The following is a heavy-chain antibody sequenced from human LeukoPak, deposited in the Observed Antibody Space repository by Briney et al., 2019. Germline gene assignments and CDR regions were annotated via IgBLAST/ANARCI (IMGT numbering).Heavy chain of an antibody. CDR3: ARQGSIAVAGTYYYYYMDV. CDR2: IYPGDSDT. V-gene: IGHV5-51*01. D-gene: IGHD6-19*01. J-gene: IGHJ6*03. Sequence: GESLKISCKASGYSVTSHWIGWVRQMPGKGLEWMGIIYPGDSDTRYSPSFQGQVTISADKSISTAYLQWSSLKASDTAMYYCARQGSIAVAGTYYYYYMDVWGKGTTVTVSS. CDR1: GYSVTSHW.